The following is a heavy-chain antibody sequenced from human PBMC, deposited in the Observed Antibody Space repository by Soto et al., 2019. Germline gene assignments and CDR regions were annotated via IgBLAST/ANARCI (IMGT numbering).Heavy chain of an antibody. D-gene: IGHD6-6*01. CDR2: LTGTGFTI. CDR3: AKDQVAARRFYYYGMDV. V-gene: IGHV3-23*01. Sequence: EVQLLESGGGLVQPGGSLRLSCAASGFNFANYAMTWVRQASGKGLEWVSSLTGTGFTIHYADSVKGRFTISRDNSKNMVFLQLDSLRAEDTAVYFCAKDQVAARRFYYYGMDVWGQGTTVTVSS. CDR1: GFNFANYA. J-gene: IGHJ6*02.